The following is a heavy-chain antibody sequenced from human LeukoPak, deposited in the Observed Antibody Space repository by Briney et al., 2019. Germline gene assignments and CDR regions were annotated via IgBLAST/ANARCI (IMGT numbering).Heavy chain of an antibody. V-gene: IGHV4-34*01. J-gene: IGHJ3*02. D-gene: IGHD6-19*01. CDR3: VRELAVARAAFDM. CDR2: INHRGGT. CDR1: GGSFSGYY. Sequence: SETLSLTCAVLGGSFSGYYWSWIRQPPGRGLEWIGEINHRGGTNYNPSLKSRVSISVDTSKNQFSLNLRSVTAAGTAVYYCVRELAVARAAFDMWGQGTMVTVSS.